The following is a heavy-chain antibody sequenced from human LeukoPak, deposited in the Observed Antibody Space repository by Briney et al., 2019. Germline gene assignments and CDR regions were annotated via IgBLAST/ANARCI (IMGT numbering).Heavy chain of an antibody. V-gene: IGHV1-2*06. J-gene: IGHJ4*02. CDR3: ARALRGYCSGGSCPNDY. CDR1: GYTFTCYY. Sequence: GASVKVSCKASGYTFTCYYMHWVRQAPGQGLEWMGRINPNSGGTNYAQKFQGRVTMTRDTSISTAYMELSRLRSDDTAVYYCARALRGYCSGGSCPNDYWGQGTLVTVSS. D-gene: IGHD2-15*01. CDR2: INPNSGGT.